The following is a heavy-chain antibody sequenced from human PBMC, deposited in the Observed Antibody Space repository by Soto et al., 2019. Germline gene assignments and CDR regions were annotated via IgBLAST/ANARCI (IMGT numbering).Heavy chain of an antibody. CDR3: ATDSNYDVSNSF. CDR1: GYTFTGYY. CDR2: INANSGGT. Sequence: ASVKVSCKASGYTFTGYYMHWMRQAPGQGLEWMGWINANSGGTKYEQKFQGRVTMTRDHSTSTVYMELSRLKSVDTAVYFCATDSNYDVSNSFWGQGTLVTVSS. V-gene: IGHV1-2*02. J-gene: IGHJ4*02. D-gene: IGHD3-3*01.